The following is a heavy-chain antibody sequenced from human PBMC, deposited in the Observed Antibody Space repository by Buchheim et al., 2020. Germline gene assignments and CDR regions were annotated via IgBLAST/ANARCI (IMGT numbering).Heavy chain of an antibody. Sequence: EVQLLESGGGLVQPGGSLRLSCDASGFTFSSYAMSWVRQAPGKGLEWVSAIGGSGASTYYADSVKGRFTISRDNYKTPLYPQMNSLRAEDTAVYYCAKRGWDWYFDLWGRGTL. CDR1: GFTFSSYA. CDR2: IGGSGAST. V-gene: IGHV3-23*01. CDR3: AKRGWDWYFDL. D-gene: IGHD1-26*01. J-gene: IGHJ2*01.